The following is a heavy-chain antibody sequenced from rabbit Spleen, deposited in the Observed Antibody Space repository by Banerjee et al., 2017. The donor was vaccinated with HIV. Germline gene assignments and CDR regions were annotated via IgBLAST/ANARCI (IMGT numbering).Heavy chain of an antibody. CDR1: GFDFSSYG. D-gene: IGHD8-1*01. CDR3: ARDAGTSFSTYGMDL. J-gene: IGHJ6*01. Sequence: QEQLVESGGGLVQPGGSLKLSCKASGFDFSSYGVSWVRQAPGKGLEWIACIYAGGSGTTYYASWAKGRFTISKTSSTTVTLQMTSLTAADTATYFCARDAGTSFSTYGMDLWGQGTLVTVS. V-gene: IGHV1S45*01. CDR2: IYAGGSGTT.